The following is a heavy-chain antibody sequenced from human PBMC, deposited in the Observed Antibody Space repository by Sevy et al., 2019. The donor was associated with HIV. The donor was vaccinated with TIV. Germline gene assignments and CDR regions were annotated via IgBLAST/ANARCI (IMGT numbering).Heavy chain of an antibody. D-gene: IGHD3-22*01. V-gene: IGHV3-15*01. CDR1: GFTFNNAW. Sequence: GGSLRLSCAVSGFTFNNAWMNWVRQAPGTGLQWVGLIKSKIDGETTDYAEPVKVTFSISRDDSKNTLYLQMNSLKIEDAALYYCATAHGYYDSSSFDYWGPGTLVTVSS. CDR3: ATAHGYYDSSSFDY. J-gene: IGHJ4*02. CDR2: IKSKIDGETT.